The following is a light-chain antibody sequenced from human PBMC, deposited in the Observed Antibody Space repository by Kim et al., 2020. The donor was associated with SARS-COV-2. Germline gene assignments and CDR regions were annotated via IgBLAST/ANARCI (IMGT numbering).Light chain of an antibody. V-gene: IGKV1-33*01. CDR3: HNYLDVPYT. CDR1: QDINTD. J-gene: IGKJ2*01. CDR2: SAS. Sequence: DIRLTQSPSSLSASLGDRVTIACQASQDINTDLSWYQQQPGKAPRLLIYSASTLKTGVPSRFRGSGSGTDFTLIISSLQPEDIATYFCHNYLDVPYTFGQGTKLEI.